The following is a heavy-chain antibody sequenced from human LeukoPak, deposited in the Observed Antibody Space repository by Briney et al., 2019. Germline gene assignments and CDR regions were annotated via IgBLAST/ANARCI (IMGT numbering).Heavy chain of an antibody. J-gene: IGHJ6*02. Sequence: ASVKVSCKASGYTFTTHDINWVRQAPGQGLEWLGWMSPSSGNSGYAQRFLDRVTMTRDITDSTAYMELRSLRSNDTAVYFCTRGYYHYGLDVWGQGTTVTVSS. CDR1: GYTFTTHD. V-gene: IGHV1-8*02. CDR2: MSPSSGNS. CDR3: TRGYYHYGLDV.